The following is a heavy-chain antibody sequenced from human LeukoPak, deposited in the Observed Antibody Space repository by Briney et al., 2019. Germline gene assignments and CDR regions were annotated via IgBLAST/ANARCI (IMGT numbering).Heavy chain of an antibody. CDR1: GGPTNSGVYY. J-gene: IGHJ6*02. CDR3: ARWGRRTHPRRYYSGMDV. V-gene: IGHV4-30-2*01. CDR2: IYHSGST. D-gene: IGHD1-1*01. Sequence: SETLSLTCTVSGGPTNSGVYYGSWIRQHPGKGLEWNGYIYHSGSTYYNPSLKSRVTISVDRSKNQFSLKLSSVTAADTAVYYCARWGRRTHPRRYYSGMDVWGQGTTVTVSS.